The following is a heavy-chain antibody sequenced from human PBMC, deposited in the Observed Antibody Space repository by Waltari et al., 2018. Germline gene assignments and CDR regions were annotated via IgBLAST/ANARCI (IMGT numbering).Heavy chain of an antibody. CDR1: GFTFSSYA. J-gene: IGHJ5*02. CDR2: ISGSGGST. CDR3: AKDSYSGSRVSWFDP. D-gene: IGHD1-26*01. Sequence: EVQLLESGGGLVQPGGSLRLSCAASGFTFSSYAMSWVRQAPGKGLEWVSAISGSGGSTYDADSVKGRFTISRDNSKNTLYLQMNSLRAEDTAVYYCAKDSYSGSRVSWFDPWGQGTLVTVSS. V-gene: IGHV3-23*01.